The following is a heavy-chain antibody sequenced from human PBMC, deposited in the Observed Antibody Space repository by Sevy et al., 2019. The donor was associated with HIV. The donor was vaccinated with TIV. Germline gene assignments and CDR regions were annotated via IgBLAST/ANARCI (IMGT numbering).Heavy chain of an antibody. J-gene: IGHJ2*01. CDR2: ISSSSTYI. D-gene: IGHD6-13*01. Sequence: GGSLRLSCAASGFTFSSYNMNWVRQAPGKGLEWVSSISSSSTYIYYAGSVQGRFTISRDNAKNSLFLQRNSLRAEDTAVYHCARDFGPGIAAAPDLWGRGTLVTVSS. CDR3: ARDFGPGIAAAPDL. CDR1: GFTFSSYN. V-gene: IGHV3-21*01.